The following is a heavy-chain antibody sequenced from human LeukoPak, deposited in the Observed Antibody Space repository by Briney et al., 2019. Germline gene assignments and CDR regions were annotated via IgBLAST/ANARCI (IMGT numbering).Heavy chain of an antibody. Sequence: GGSLRLSCAASGFTFSSYAMHWVRQAPGKGLEWVAVISYDGSNKYYADSVKGRFTISRDNSKNTLYLQMNSLRAEDTAVYYCARGRDSSLSVYFDYWGQGTLVTVSS. D-gene: IGHD6-6*01. CDR1: GFTFSSYA. V-gene: IGHV3-30-3*01. J-gene: IGHJ4*02. CDR2: ISYDGSNK. CDR3: ARGRDSSLSVYFDY.